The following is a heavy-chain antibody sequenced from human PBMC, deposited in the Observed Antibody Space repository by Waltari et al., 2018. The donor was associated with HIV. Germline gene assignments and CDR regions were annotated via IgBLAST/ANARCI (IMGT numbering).Heavy chain of an antibody. CDR2: ISSSGSTI. CDR1: GFTFSCYE. V-gene: IGHV3-48*03. D-gene: IGHD3-10*01. CDR3: ARAFMIRGTGAFDI. J-gene: IGHJ3*02. Sequence: EVQVVVSGGGLVQPGGSLSPSLSASGFTFSCYEMNWVRQVPGKGLGWVSYISSSGSTIYFADSVKGRFTMSRDNAKNSLYLRMNSLRAEDTAVYYCARAFMIRGTGAFDIWGQGTMVTVSS.